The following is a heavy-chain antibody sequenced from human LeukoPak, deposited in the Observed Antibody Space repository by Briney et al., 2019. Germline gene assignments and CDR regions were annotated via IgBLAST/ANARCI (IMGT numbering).Heavy chain of an antibody. CDR2: INHSGST. D-gene: IGHD4-17*01. J-gene: IGHJ1*01. Sequence: SETLSLTCAVYGGSFSGYYWSWIRQPPGKGLEWIGEINHSGSTNYNPSLKSRVTISVDTSKTQFSLKLSSVTAADTAVYYCALSATVTTEGYFQHWGQGTLVTVSS. CDR3: ALSATVTTEGYFQH. CDR1: GGSFSGYY. V-gene: IGHV4-34*01.